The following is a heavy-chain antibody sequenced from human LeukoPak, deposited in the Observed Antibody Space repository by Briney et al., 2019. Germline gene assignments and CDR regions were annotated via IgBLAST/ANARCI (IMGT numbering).Heavy chain of an antibody. J-gene: IGHJ4*02. Sequence: SETLSLTCTVSGYSISSGYYWGWIRQPPGKGLEWIGSIYHSGSTYYNPSLKSRVTISVDTSKNQFSLKLSSVTAADTAVYYCARDLGYSSGWFDYWGQGTLVTVSS. CDR1: GYSISSGYY. D-gene: IGHD6-19*01. V-gene: IGHV4-38-2*02. CDR3: ARDLGYSSGWFDY. CDR2: IYHSGST.